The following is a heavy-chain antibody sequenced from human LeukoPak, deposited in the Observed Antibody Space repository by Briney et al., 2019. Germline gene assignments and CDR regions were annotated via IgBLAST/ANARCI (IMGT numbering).Heavy chain of an antibody. CDR3: AREPRLHYYDSSGSDY. V-gene: IGHV3-48*01. J-gene: IGHJ4*02. CDR2: ISSTSSTI. D-gene: IGHD3-22*01. Sequence: GGSLRLSCAASGFTFSSYNMNWVRQAPGKGLEWVSYISSTSSTIYYADSVKGRFTISRDNAKNSLYLQMNSLRAEDTAVYYCAREPRLHYYDSSGSDYWGQGTLVTVSS. CDR1: GFTFSSYN.